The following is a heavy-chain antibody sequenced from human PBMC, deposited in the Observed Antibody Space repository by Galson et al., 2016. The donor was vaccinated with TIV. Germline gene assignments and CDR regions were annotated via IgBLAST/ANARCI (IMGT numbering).Heavy chain of an antibody. Sequence: SLRLSCAASGFTFSSDWMHWVRQGPGKGLVWVSRINSDGSRTNYADSVKGRFTISRDNAKNTLYLQMNSLRAEDTAVYYCARVKYDSSGFCFNWFDPWGQGTLVTVCS. J-gene: IGHJ5*02. D-gene: IGHD3-22*01. CDR1: GFTFSSDW. V-gene: IGHV3-74*01. CDR2: INSDGSRT. CDR3: ARVKYDSSGFCFNWFDP.